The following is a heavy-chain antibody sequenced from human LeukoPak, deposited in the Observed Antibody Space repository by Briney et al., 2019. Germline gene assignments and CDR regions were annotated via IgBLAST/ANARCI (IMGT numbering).Heavy chain of an antibody. CDR3: ARDQKSYYGPHDY. J-gene: IGHJ4*02. CDR1: GYTFTIYY. D-gene: IGHD1-26*01. V-gene: IGHV1-46*01. CDR2: INPSGGST. Sequence: GASVTVSFKASGYTFTIYYMHWVRQAPGQGLEWMGIINPSGGSTSYAQKFQGRVTMTRDTSTSTVYMELSSLRSEDTAVYYCARDQKSYYGPHDYWGQGTLVTVSS.